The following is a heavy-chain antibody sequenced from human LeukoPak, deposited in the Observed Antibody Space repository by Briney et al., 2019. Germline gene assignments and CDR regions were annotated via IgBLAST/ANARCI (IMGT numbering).Heavy chain of an antibody. D-gene: IGHD3-22*01. CDR2: ISYDGSNK. J-gene: IGHJ4*02. Sequence: GGSLGLSCAASGFTFSSYGMHWVRQAPGKGLEWVAVISYDGSNKYYADSVKGRFTISRDNSKNTLYLQMNSLRAEDTAVYYCAKADYYDSSGYFDYWGQGTLVTVSS. V-gene: IGHV3-30*18. CDR3: AKADYYDSSGYFDY. CDR1: GFTFSSYG.